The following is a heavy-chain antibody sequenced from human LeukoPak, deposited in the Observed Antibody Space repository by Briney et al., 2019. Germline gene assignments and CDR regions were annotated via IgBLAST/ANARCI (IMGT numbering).Heavy chain of an antibody. CDR1: GGSISSGGYY. D-gene: IGHD3-10*01. J-gene: IGHJ4*02. V-gene: IGHV4-31*03. CDR3: ARRGVRGVSHDY. Sequence: SETLSLTCTVSGGSISSGGYYWRWIRQHPGKGLEWIGYIYYSGSTYYNPSLKSRVTISVDTSKNQFSLKLSSVTAADTAVYYCARRGVRGVSHDYWGQGTLVTVSS. CDR2: IYYSGST.